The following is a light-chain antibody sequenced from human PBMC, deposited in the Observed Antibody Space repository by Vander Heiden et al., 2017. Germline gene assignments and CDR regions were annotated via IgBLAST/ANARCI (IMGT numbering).Light chain of an antibody. Sequence: PVLTQSSSASASLESSVKLTCTLSSGHRSYIIAWHQQQPGKAPRYLMKLEGSGSYNKGSGVPDRFSGSSSGADRYLTISNLQFEDEADYYCETWDSNTLIFGGGTKLTVL. CDR3: ETWDSNTLI. J-gene: IGLJ2*01. V-gene: IGLV4-60*02. CDR2: LEGSGSY. CDR1: SGHRSYI.